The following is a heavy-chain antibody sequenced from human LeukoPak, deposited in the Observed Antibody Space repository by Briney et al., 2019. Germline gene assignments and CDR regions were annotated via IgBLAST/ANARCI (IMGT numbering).Heavy chain of an antibody. D-gene: IGHD3-9*01. CDR3: ATDDILTGYFVY. Sequence: GGSLRLSCAASGFTFSDFAMIWVRQSPGKKGLEWVSSIFQGGGEIHYADSVRGRFTISRDNSKNTLYLQMNSLRAEDTAVYYCATDDILTGYFVYWGQGTLVTVSS. V-gene: IGHV3-23*01. J-gene: IGHJ4*02. CDR1: GFTFSDFA. CDR2: IFQGGGEI.